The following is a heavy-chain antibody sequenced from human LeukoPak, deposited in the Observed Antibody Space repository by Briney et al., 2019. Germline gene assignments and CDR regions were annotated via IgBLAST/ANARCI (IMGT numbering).Heavy chain of an antibody. CDR2: IDYSGNT. J-gene: IGHJ4*02. CDR3: ARRDIVVVPAAIPYFDY. V-gene: IGHV4-39*01. CDR1: GGSISSSGYC. Sequence: SETLSLTCTVSGGSISSSGYCWGWIRQPPGKGLEWIGSIDYSGNTNYNPSLKSRVTIAVDMSKNQFSLKLSSVTAADTAVYYCARRDIVVVPAAIPYFDYWGQGTLVTVSS. D-gene: IGHD2-2*01.